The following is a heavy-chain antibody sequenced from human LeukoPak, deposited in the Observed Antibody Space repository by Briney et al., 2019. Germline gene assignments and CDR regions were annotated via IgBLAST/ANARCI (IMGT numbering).Heavy chain of an antibody. J-gene: IGHJ2*01. D-gene: IGHD2-21*02. CDR3: ARTETVTPPEYFDL. Sequence: GGSLRLSCAASGFTFSSYSMDWVRQAPGKGLEWVSSISSSSSYIYYADSVKGRFTISRDNAKNSLYLQMNSLRAEDTAVYYCARTETVTPPEYFDLWGRGTLVTVSS. V-gene: IGHV3-21*01. CDR2: ISSSSSYI. CDR1: GFTFSSYS.